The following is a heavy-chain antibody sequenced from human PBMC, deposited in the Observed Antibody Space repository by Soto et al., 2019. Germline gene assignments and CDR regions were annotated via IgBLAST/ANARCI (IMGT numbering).Heavy chain of an antibody. J-gene: IGHJ3*02. CDR1: GDSVSSNSAA. D-gene: IGHD6-13*01. Sequence: SQTLSLTCAISGDSVSSNSAAWNWIRQSPSRGLEWLGRTYYRSKWYNDYAVFGKSRITINPDTSKNQFSLQMNSVTPEAAAVYYGARDRRAAALDAFDIWGQGTMVTVSS. CDR2: TYYRSKWYN. CDR3: ARDRRAAALDAFDI. V-gene: IGHV6-1*01.